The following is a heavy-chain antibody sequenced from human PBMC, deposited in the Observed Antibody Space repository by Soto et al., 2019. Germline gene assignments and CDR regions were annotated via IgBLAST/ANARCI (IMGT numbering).Heavy chain of an antibody. D-gene: IGHD1-1*01. CDR1: GFTFSSYG. Sequence: SGGSLRLSCAASGFTFSSYGMHWVRQAPGKGLEWVAVISYDGSNKCYADSVKGRFTISRDNSKNTLYLQMNSLRAEDTAVYYCAKDSRRGYNWNDSWFDPWGQGTLVTVSS. V-gene: IGHV3-30*18. CDR3: AKDSRRGYNWNDSWFDP. CDR2: ISYDGSNK. J-gene: IGHJ5*02.